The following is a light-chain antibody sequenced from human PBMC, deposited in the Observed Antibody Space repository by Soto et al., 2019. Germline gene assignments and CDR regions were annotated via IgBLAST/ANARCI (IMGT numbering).Light chain of an antibody. CDR1: SSDFGGYNY. J-gene: IGLJ1*01. V-gene: IGLV2-14*03. CDR3: SSYTSSFKLAV. Sequence: HSVLTQPASVSGSPGQSITIFCTGTSSDFGGYNYVSWYQQHPGSAPKLMIYDVSSRPSGVSNRFSGSKSGNTASLTISGLQAEDEADYYCSSYTSSFKLAVFGSGTKVTVL. CDR2: DVS.